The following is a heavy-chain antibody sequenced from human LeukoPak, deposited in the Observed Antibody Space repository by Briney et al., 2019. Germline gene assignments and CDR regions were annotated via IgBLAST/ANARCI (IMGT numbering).Heavy chain of an antibody. CDR3: AREPINYDSWFDP. J-gene: IGHJ5*02. CDR1: GGSISSYY. CDR2: IYYTGST. D-gene: IGHD3-3*01. Sequence: SETLSLTCTVSGGSISSYYWSWIRQPPGKGLEWIGYIYYTGSTSCNPSLKSRVTMSVDTSKNQFSLWLSSVTAADTAVYYCAREPINYDSWFDPWGQGILVTVSS. V-gene: IGHV4-59*01.